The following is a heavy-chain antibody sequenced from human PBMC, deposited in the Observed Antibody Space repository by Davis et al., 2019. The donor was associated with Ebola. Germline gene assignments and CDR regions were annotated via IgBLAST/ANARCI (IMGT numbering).Heavy chain of an antibody. J-gene: IGHJ4*02. CDR1: GGTFSTYT. CDR3: ARSLTASENQVLSY. V-gene: IGHV1-69*02. CDR2: IIPILGLT. Sequence: SVKVSCKASGGTFSTYTFAWVRQAPGQGLEWMGRIIPILGLTNYAQKFQGRVTITADKSTNTAYMELSSLTSDDSAVYYCARSLTASENQVLSYWGQGTLITVSS. D-gene: IGHD2-2*01.